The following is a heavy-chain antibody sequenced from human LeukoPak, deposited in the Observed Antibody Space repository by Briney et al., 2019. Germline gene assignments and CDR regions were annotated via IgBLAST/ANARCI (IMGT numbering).Heavy chain of an antibody. D-gene: IGHD6-13*01. CDR2: INPSGST. V-gene: IGHV4-34*01. CDR1: GGSFSGYY. J-gene: IGHJ4*02. CDR3: ARYSAAAASYFDY. Sequence: PSETLSLTCAVYGGSFSGYYWSWIRQPPGKGLEWIWEINPSGSTNYNPSLKSRVTISVDTSKNQFSLKLSSVTAADTAVYYCARYSAAAASYFDYWGQGTLVTVSS.